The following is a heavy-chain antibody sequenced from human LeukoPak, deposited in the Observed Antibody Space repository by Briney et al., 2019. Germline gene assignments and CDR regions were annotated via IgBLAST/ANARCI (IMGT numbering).Heavy chain of an antibody. CDR2: IHNTGGS. Sequence: SETLSLTCTVSGASINTYYWYWIRQPPGKGLEWIGYIHNTGGSNSNPSLKSRVTLSLDTSRNQFSLRLTSVTAADTAVSYCARGPTNWFGELLGNWFDPWGQGVLVTVSS. D-gene: IGHD3-10*01. J-gene: IGHJ5*02. CDR3: ARGPTNWFGELLGNWFDP. V-gene: IGHV4-59*01. CDR1: GASINTYY.